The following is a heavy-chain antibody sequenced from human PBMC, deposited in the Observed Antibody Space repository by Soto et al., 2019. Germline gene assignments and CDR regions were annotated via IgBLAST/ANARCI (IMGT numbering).Heavy chain of an antibody. CDR3: STRAYDTNGYYRFDP. V-gene: IGHV4-34*01. CDR2: INHSGRV. D-gene: IGHD3-22*01. J-gene: IGHJ5*01. CDR1: GGSFSCHS. Sequence: PSETLSLTSAVYGGSFSCHSWTWIRQSPGKGLEWIGDINHSGRVNYSPSLKSRVTISLDTSKNQFSLTLSAVTAADTAMYYCSTRAYDTNGYYRFDPWGQGTLVTVSS.